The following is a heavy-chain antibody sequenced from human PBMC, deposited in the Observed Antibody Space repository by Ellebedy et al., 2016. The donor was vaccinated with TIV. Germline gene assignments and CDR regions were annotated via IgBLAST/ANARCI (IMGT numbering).Heavy chain of an antibody. CDR3: ARVGRDSGSYYAFDI. V-gene: IGHV3-21*01. J-gene: IGHJ3*02. Sequence: GGSLRLXXAASGFTFSSYSMNWVRQAPGKGLEWVSSISSSSSYIYYADSVKGRFTISRDNAKNSLYLQMNSLRAEDTAVYYCARVGRDSGSYYAFDIWGQGTMVTVSS. D-gene: IGHD1-26*01. CDR2: ISSSSSYI. CDR1: GFTFSSYS.